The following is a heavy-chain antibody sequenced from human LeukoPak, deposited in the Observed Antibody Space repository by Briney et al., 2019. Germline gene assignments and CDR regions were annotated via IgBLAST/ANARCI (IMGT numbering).Heavy chain of an antibody. CDR1: GGSISSYY. CDR3: ARSNEQWLIEYYFDY. D-gene: IGHD6-19*01. Sequence: SETLSLTCTVSGGSISSYYWSWIRQPPGKGLEWIGYIYYSGSTNYNHSLKSRVTIAVDTYKNQYCMKLSSVTAADTAVYYCARSNEQWLIEYYFDYWGQGTLVTVSS. J-gene: IGHJ4*02. CDR2: IYYSGST. V-gene: IGHV4-59*01.